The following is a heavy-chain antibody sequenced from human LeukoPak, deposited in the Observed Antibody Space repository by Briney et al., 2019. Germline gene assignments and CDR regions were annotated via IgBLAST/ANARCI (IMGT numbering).Heavy chain of an antibody. D-gene: IGHD3/OR15-3a*01. CDR1: GVSISSSNSY. J-gene: IGHJ4*02. V-gene: IGHV4-39*01. Sequence: SETLSLTCTVSGVSISSSNSYWGWIRQPPGKGLEWIVSIYYSGNTYYNASLKRRVTISIDTSKNQFSLKLTSVTAADTAVYYCARQTGSGLFILPGGQGTLVTVSS. CDR2: IYYSGNT. CDR3: ARQTGSGLFILP.